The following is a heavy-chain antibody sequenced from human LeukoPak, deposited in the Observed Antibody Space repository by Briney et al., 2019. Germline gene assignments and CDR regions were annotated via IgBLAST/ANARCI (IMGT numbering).Heavy chain of an antibody. CDR1: GFKFGDYG. V-gene: IGHV3-20*04. J-gene: IGHJ4*02. CDR3: ARDLSATWYSLAY. Sequence: PGGSLRLSCSGSGFKFGDYGLSWVRHAPGKGLEWVSGINWDGENTAYADSVKGRFTISRDNAENALYLQMDSLRAEDTALYYCARDLSATWYSLAYWGRGTLVTVSS. D-gene: IGHD2-15*01. CDR2: INWDGENT.